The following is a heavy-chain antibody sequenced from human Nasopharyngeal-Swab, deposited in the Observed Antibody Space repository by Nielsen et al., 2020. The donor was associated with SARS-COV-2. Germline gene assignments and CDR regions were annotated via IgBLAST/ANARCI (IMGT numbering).Heavy chain of an antibody. CDR3: RVTGPFTGYFDY. J-gene: IGHJ4*02. CDR1: GYIFGSFW. CDR2: INEDGSEK. D-gene: IGHD2-21*02. Sequence: GGSLRLSCAGSGYIFGSFWMNWVRKTPGKGLGWVANINEDGSEKYYVDSVKGRFTVSRDNAKNSLFLKMDSLRVEDTAVYYCRVTGPFTGYFDYWGQGTLVTVSS. V-gene: IGHV3-7*01.